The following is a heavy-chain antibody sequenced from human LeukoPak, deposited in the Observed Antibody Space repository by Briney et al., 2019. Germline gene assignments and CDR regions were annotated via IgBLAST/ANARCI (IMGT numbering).Heavy chain of an antibody. V-gene: IGHV4-39*01. CDR2: IYYSGST. Sequence: SETLSLTCTVSGGSISSSSYYWGWIRQPPGKGLEWIGSIYYSGSTYYNPSLKSRATISVDTSKNQFSLKLSSVTAADTAVYYCARQRSWNGYYVDYWGREPWSXSP. D-gene: IGHD3-3*01. CDR3: ARQRSWNGYYVDY. CDR1: GGSISSSSYY. J-gene: IGHJ4*02.